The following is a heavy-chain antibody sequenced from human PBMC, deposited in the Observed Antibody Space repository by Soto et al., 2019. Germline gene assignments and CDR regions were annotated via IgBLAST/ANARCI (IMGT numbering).Heavy chain of an antibody. D-gene: IGHD2-2*01. CDR1: GYCSGSGPY. CDR2: IYHRGST. Sequence: CGTLSLSCAVSGYCSGSGPYWDWIRHPPRKGLEWIGSIYHRGSTYYNPSLKSRVTISVDTYKNKFSLKLSSVTAEDTAVYYCARVGGYCSSTSCYYYYGMDVWGQGTTV. CDR3: ARVGGYCSSTSCYYYYGMDV. V-gene: IGHV4-38-2*01. J-gene: IGHJ6*02.